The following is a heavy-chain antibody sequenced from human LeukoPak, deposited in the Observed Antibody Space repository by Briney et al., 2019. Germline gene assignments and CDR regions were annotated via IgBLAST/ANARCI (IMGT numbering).Heavy chain of an antibody. CDR1: GFTFDDYA. CDR3: ARDLSYDRSVGFDY. D-gene: IGHD3-22*01. Sequence: GRSLRLSCAASGFTFDDYAMHWVRQAPGKGLEWVSGISWNSGSIGYADSVKGRFTISRDNAKNSLYLQMNSLRAEDTAVYYCARDLSYDRSVGFDYWGQGTLVTVSS. CDR2: ISWNSGSI. J-gene: IGHJ4*02. V-gene: IGHV3-9*01.